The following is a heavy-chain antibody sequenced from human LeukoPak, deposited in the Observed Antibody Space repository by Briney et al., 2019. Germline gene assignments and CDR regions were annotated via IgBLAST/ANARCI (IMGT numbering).Heavy chain of an antibody. Sequence: SETLSLTCSVDGGAFTGYYWTWIRQAPGKGLEWIGEINHRQISNYNPSLKSRVALSIDTSKKHFSLQLTSLPAADTAVYYCARVTGYGCDSLRYWGQGRPVTASA. V-gene: IGHV4-34*01. CDR3: ARVTGYGCDSLRY. D-gene: IGHD4-23*01. J-gene: IGHJ4*02. CDR2: INHRQIS. CDR1: GGAFTGYY.